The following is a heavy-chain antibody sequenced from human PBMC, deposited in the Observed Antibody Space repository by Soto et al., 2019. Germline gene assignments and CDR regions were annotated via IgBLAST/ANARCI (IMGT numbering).Heavy chain of an antibody. V-gene: IGHV3-15*01. CDR3: TTDYYYDSSGYYYLRY. Sequence: GGSLRLSCAASGFTFSNAWMSRVRQAPGKGLEWVGRIKSKTDGGTTDYAAPVKGRFTISRDDSKNTLYLQMNSLKTEDTAVYYCTTDYYYDSSGYYYLRYWGQGTLVTVSS. CDR1: GFTFSNAW. CDR2: IKSKTDGGTT. D-gene: IGHD3-22*01. J-gene: IGHJ4*02.